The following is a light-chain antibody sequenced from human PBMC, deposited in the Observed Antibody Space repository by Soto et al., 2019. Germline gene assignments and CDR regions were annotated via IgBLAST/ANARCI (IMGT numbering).Light chain of an antibody. CDR2: DVS. CDR3: SSYTSSLVV. CDR1: SSDVGGYNY. Sequence: QSVLTQPASVSGSPGQSITISCTGTSSDVGGYNYVSWYQQHPGKAPKLMIYDVSNRPSGVSNRFSGSKSGNTASLTISGLQDEDEADYYCSSYTSSLVVFGGGTKLTVL. J-gene: IGLJ2*01. V-gene: IGLV2-14*01.